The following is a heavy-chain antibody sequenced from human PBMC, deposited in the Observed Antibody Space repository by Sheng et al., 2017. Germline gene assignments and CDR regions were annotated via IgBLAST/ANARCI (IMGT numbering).Heavy chain of an antibody. CDR2: IEPDGSDK. J-gene: IGHJ4*02. CDR3: VRGPWYGSEREGY. V-gene: IGHV3-7*01. Sequence: EVQLVESGGGLVQPGGSLRLSCAASGITFSGYLLNWVRQSPGKGLEWVANIEPDGSDKYYVDSVKGRFTISRDNSKNTLYVQMDSLTIDDAAVYYCVRGPWYGSEREGYWGQGTLVTVSS. D-gene: IGHD3-10*01. CDR1: GITFSGYL.